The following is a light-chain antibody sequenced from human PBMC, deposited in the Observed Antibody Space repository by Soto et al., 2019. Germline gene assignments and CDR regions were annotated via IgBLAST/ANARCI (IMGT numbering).Light chain of an antibody. CDR2: ANN. CDR3: QSYDSSLSSWV. J-gene: IGLJ3*02. V-gene: IGLV1-40*01. Sequence: QSVLTQPPSVSGAPGQRVTISCTGSSSNIGAGFNVHWYQQLPRTAPKLLIYANNNRPSRIPDRFSASKSGTSASLAITGLQAEDDADYYCQSYDSSLSSWVFGGGTKLTVL. CDR1: SSNIGAGFN.